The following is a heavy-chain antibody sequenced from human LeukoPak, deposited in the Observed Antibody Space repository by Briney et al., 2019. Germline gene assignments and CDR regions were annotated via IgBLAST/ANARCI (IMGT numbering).Heavy chain of an antibody. CDR2: ISDTGSST. J-gene: IGHJ4*02. Sequence: GGSLRLSCVASGFTFSSYAMNWVRQAPGKGLEWVSGISDTGSSTYHADSVKGRFAISRDNSKNTLYLQMNSLGAEDTALYYCAKDDRQFGELVFDFWGQGTLVTVSS. D-gene: IGHD3-10*01. V-gene: IGHV3-23*01. CDR1: GFTFSSYA. CDR3: AKDDRQFGELVFDF.